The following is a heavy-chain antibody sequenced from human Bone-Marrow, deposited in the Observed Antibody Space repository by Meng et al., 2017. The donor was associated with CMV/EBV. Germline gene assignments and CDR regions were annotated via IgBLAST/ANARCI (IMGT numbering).Heavy chain of an antibody. CDR1: GFTFSSYS. CDR3: ARDTVRDCGGDCPSAFDS. CDR2: ISSSSSYI. D-gene: IGHD2-21*01. V-gene: IGHV3-21*01. J-gene: IGHJ3*02. Sequence: GESLKISCAASGFTFSSYSMNWVRQAPGKGLEWVSSISSSSSYIYYADSVKGRFTISRDNAKNSLYLQMNSLRAEDTAVYYCARDTVRDCGGDCPSAFDSWGQGTMVTVSS.